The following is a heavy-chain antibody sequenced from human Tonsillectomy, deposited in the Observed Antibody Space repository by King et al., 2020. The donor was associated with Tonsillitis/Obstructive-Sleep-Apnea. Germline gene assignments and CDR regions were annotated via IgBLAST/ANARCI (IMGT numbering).Heavy chain of an antibody. Sequence: QVQLQESGPGLVKPSETLSLTCTVSGGSISSYYWSWIRQPPGKGLECIGYIYYTGSTNYNPSLKSRVTISGDTSKNQFSLKLSSVTAADTAVYYCAREGLRDAFDIWGQGTMVTVSS. V-gene: IGHV4-59*01. CDR1: GGSISSYY. CDR2: IYYTGST. D-gene: IGHD5-12*01. J-gene: IGHJ3*02. CDR3: AREGLRDAFDI.